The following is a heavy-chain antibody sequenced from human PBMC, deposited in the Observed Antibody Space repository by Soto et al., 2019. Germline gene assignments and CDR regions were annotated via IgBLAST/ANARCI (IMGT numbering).Heavy chain of an antibody. Sequence: SETLSLTCTVSGGSISSYYWSWIRQPPGKGLEWIGYIYYSGSTNYNPSLKSRVTISVDTSKNQFSLKLSSVTAADTAVYYCAIECGYDPSAVIAFRAQRTTVPVSS. V-gene: IGHV4-59*01. CDR1: GGSISSYY. CDR3: AIECGYDPSAVIAF. J-gene: IGHJ6*02. D-gene: IGHD5-12*01. CDR2: IYYSGST.